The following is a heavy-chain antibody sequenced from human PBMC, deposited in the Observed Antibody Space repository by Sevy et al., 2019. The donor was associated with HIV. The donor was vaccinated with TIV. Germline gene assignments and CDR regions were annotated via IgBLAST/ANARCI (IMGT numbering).Heavy chain of an antibody. CDR1: GGSINSGGYS. D-gene: IGHD3-22*01. CDR2: IFQSGAT. Sequence: SETLSLTCAVSGGSINSGGYSWSWIRQPPGKGLEWIGYIFQSGATYYIPSLQSRVSISVDMSKNQFSLNLRSVTAADTAVYYCARVNSNGYYNFDYWGQGTLVTVSS. CDR3: ARVNSNGYYNFDY. V-gene: IGHV4-30-2*01. J-gene: IGHJ4*02.